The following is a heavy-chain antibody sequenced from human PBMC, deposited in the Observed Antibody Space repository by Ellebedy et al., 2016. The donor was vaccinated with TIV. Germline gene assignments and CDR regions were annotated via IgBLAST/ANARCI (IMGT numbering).Heavy chain of an antibody. V-gene: IGHV3-11*06. J-gene: IGHJ4*02. Sequence: GGSLRLXXAASGFTFSDYYMSWIRQAPGKGLEWVSYISSSSSYTNYADSVKGRFTISRDNAKNSLYLQMNSLRAEDTAVYYCARVEAGYSSSSGPGPVPYYFDYWGQGTLVTVSS. CDR3: ARVEAGYSSSSGPGPVPYYFDY. CDR1: GFTFSDYY. CDR2: ISSSSSYT. D-gene: IGHD6-6*01.